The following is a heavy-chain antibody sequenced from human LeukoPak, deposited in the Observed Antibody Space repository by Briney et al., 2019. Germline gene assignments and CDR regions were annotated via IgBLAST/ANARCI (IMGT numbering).Heavy chain of an antibody. CDR1: GYTFTSYD. J-gene: IGHJ4*02. Sequence: ASVKISCKASGYTFTSYDINWVRQATGQGLEWMGWMNPNSGNTGYAQKFQGRLTMTRDTSIRTAYMELSSLRSEDTAVYYCARETSGYYFLWGQGTLVTVSS. D-gene: IGHD3-22*01. CDR2: MNPNSGNT. CDR3: ARETSGYYFL. V-gene: IGHV1-8*01.